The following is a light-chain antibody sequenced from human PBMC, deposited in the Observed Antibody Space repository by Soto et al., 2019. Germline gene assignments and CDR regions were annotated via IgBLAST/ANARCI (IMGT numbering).Light chain of an antibody. Sequence: ELVLTQSPGTLSQSPGERATLSCRASQSVSSSYLAWYQQKPGPAPRLLIYGASSRATGIPDRFSGSGSGTDFTLTISRLEPEDFAVYHRQQYGSRGFGQGTKVDIK. CDR3: QQYGSRG. CDR1: QSVSSSY. V-gene: IGKV3-20*01. CDR2: GAS. J-gene: IGKJ1*01.